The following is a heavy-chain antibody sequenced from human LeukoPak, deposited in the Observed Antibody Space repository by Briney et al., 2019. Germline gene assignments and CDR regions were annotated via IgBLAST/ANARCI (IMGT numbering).Heavy chain of an antibody. CDR1: GGSFSGYY. CDR3: ARGKITMVRGGAFDI. J-gene: IGHJ3*02. Sequence: SETLSLTCAVYGGSFSGYYWSWIRQPPGKGLEWIGEINHSGSTNYNLSLKSRVTISVDTSKNQFSLKLSSVTAADTAVYYCARGKITMVRGGAFDIWGQGTMVTVSS. D-gene: IGHD3-10*01. CDR2: INHSGST. V-gene: IGHV4-34*01.